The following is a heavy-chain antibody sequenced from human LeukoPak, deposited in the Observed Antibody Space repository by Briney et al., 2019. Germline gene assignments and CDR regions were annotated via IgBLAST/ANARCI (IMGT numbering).Heavy chain of an antibody. V-gene: IGHV3-30*04. CDR1: GFAFSSHF. D-gene: IGHD3-22*01. J-gene: IGHJ4*02. Sequence: GGSLRLSCAASGFAFSSHFMHWVRQAPGKGLEWVTSVSYDGSNQYYADSVKGRFTVSKDNSKNTLFLQVNSLRTEDTAVYYCARGPTYQHSSGHDFDYWGQGTLVTVSS. CDR2: VSYDGSNQ. CDR3: ARGPTYQHSSGHDFDY.